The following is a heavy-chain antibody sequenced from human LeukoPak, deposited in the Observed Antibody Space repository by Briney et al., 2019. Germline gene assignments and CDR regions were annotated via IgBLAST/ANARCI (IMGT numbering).Heavy chain of an antibody. Sequence: GASVKASCKASGYTFTSYGISWVRQAPGQELEWMGWISAYNGNTNYAQKLQGRVTMTTDTSTSTAYMELRSLRSDDTAVYYCARDYLRFLEWLPHNWFDPWGQGTLVTVSS. V-gene: IGHV1-18*01. CDR3: ARDYLRFLEWLPHNWFDP. CDR1: GYTFTSYG. J-gene: IGHJ5*02. CDR2: ISAYNGNT. D-gene: IGHD3-3*01.